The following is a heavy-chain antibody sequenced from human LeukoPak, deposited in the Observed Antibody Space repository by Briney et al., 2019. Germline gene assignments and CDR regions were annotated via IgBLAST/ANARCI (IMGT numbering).Heavy chain of an antibody. D-gene: IGHD3-22*01. Sequence: GGSLRLSCVASGFTFSRYAIHWVRQAPGKGLEYVSTISSHGGSTYYADSVKGRFTISGDNSKNTLYLQMGSLRAEDMAVYYCARESDNSPFDYWGQGTLVTVSS. V-gene: IGHV3-64*02. CDR2: ISSHGGST. CDR1: GFTFSRYA. CDR3: ARESDNSPFDY. J-gene: IGHJ4*02.